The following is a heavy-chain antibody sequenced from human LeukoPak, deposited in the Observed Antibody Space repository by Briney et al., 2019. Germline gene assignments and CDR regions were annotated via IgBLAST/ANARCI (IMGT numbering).Heavy chain of an antibody. Sequence: ASVKVSCKASGYTFTSYGISWVRQAPGQGLEWMGWISAYNGSTNYAQKLQGRVTMTTDTSTSTAYMELRSLRSDDTAVYYCARSDSSGWLDAFDIWGQGTMVTVSS. D-gene: IGHD6-19*01. CDR2: ISAYNGST. CDR1: GYTFTSYG. V-gene: IGHV1-18*01. CDR3: ARSDSSGWLDAFDI. J-gene: IGHJ3*02.